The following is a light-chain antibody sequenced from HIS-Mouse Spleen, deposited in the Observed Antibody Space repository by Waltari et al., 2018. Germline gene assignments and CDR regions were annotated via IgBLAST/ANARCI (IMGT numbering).Light chain of an antibody. CDR1: SSDVGGYNY. CDR3: SSYTSSSTPYV. J-gene: IGLJ1*01. CDR2: DVS. Sequence: QSALTQPASVSGSPGQSITISCTGTSSDVGGYNYVSWYQQHPGQAPKLMIYDVSNRTSGVSNRFSGSKSGNTASLTISGLQAEDEADYYCSSYTSSSTPYVFGTGTKVTVL. V-gene: IGLV2-14*03.